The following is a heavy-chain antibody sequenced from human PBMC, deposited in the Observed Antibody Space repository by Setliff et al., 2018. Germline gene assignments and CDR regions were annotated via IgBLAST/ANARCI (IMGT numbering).Heavy chain of an antibody. CDR1: GGSISSGNYY. CDR2: IFSKGST. CDR3: ARGRYSDSSGYYYETPWFDP. D-gene: IGHD3-22*01. V-gene: IGHV4-61*09. J-gene: IGHJ5*02. Sequence: PSETLSLTCTVSGGSISSGNYYWSWIRQPAGKAPEWIGHIFSKGSTNNNSSLKSRVTISIDSSKNQMSLRMTSVTAADTAVYYCARGRYSDSSGYYYETPWFDPWGQGTLVTVSS.